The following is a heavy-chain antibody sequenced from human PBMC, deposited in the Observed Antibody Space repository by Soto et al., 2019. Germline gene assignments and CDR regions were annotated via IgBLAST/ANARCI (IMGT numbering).Heavy chain of an antibody. CDR2: IYYSGST. J-gene: IGHJ4*02. CDR3: ARGEGDADDFDY. D-gene: IGHD2-21*02. V-gene: IGHV4-31*03. CDR1: GGSISSGGYY. Sequence: TLSLTCTVSGGSISSGGYYWSWIRQHPGKGLEWIGYIYYSGSTYYNPSLKSRVTISVDTSKNQFSLKLSSVTAADTAVYYCARGEGDADDFDYWGQGTLVTVSS.